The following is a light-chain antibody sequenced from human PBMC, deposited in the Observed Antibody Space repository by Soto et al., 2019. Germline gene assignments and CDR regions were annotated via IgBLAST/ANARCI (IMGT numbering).Light chain of an antibody. Sequence: DIQMTQSPSTLSASVGDRVTITCRASQSISSWLAWYQQKPGKAPERLIYEASVLQSGVPSRFSGSGTGTEFTLTVSSLQPEDFSTYYCVQHYSYPLTFGGGTKVDIK. CDR3: VQHYSYPLT. CDR1: QSISSW. J-gene: IGKJ4*01. CDR2: EAS. V-gene: IGKV1-5*01.